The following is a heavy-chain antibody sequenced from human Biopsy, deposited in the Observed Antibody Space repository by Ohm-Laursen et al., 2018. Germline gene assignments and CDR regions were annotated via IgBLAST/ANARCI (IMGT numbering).Heavy chain of an antibody. V-gene: IGHV1-2*02. CDR2: INHDTGET. CDR3: AKPSGGVSTIGFDP. D-gene: IGHD5/OR15-5a*01. Sequence: GSSVKVSCKASGYNFRGYHLHWVRLAPGQGLEWMGWINHDTGETRYAPKFQGRLALTRDVSVNTGYLELSSLGSDDTAIYFCAKPSGGVSTIGFDPWGQGTQIIVS. CDR1: GYNFRGYH. J-gene: IGHJ5*02.